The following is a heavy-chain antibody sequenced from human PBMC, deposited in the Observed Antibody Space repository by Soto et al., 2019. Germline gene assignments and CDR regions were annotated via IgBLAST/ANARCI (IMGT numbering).Heavy chain of an antibody. V-gene: IGHV3-30*18. D-gene: IGHD3-22*01. CDR2: ISYDGSNK. Sequence: GGSLRLSCAASGFTFSSYGMHWVRQAPGKGLEWVAVISYDGSNKYYADSVKGRFTISRDNSKNTLYLQMNSLRAEDTAVYYCAKDFDYYDSSANPPNWGQGTLVTVSS. CDR1: GFTFSSYG. CDR3: AKDFDYYDSSANPPN. J-gene: IGHJ4*02.